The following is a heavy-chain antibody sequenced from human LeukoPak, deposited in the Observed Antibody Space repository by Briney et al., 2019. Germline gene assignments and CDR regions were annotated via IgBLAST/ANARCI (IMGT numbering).Heavy chain of an antibody. D-gene: IGHD2-15*01. CDR3: ARDVSPSTRGGDCSGGTCYYDAFDL. CDR1: GFTYSSYW. V-gene: IGHV3-7*01. Sequence: GGSLRLSCAASGFTYSSYWMTWVRQAPGKGLEWVANIFEHGSEKNYVDSVRGRFTISRDNAKNSLYLQMDSLRDEDTAMYYCARDVSPSTRGGDCSGGTCYYDAFDLWGQGTMVTVSS. CDR2: IFEHGSEK. J-gene: IGHJ3*01.